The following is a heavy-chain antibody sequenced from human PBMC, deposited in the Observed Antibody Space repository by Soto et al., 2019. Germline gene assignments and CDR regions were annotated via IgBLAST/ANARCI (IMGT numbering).Heavy chain of an antibody. D-gene: IGHD3-9*01. J-gene: IGHJ6*02. CDR1: GITFDDHA. V-gene: IGHV3-9*01. CDR2: ISWNSDSI. Sequence: EVQLVESGGGLVQPGRSLRLSCAVSGITFDDHAMHWVRQVPGKGLEWVSSISWNSDSIGYADSVKGRFTISRDNAKNSLYLQMNSLRAEDTALYYCAKEISERYFDWFPEGVYGMDVWGQGTTVTVSS. CDR3: AKEISERYFDWFPEGVYGMDV.